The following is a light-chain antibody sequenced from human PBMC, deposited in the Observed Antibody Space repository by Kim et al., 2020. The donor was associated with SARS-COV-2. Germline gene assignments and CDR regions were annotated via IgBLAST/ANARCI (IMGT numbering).Light chain of an antibody. V-gene: IGLV3-19*01. CDR3: SSRDFGAYLVI. CDR2: GKN. CDR1: NLRSYF. Sequence: AFGQTVRITCQGDNLRSYFASWYQQKPGQAPILVMFGKNNRPSGIPDRFSGSSSGNTASLTITGAQEEDEADYYCSSRDFGAYLVIFGGGTKVTVL. J-gene: IGLJ2*01.